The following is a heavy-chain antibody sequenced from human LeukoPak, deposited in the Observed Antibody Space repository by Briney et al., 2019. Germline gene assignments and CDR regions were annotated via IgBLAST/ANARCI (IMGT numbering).Heavy chain of an antibody. CDR3: AKDVAAAGTYFDY. J-gene: IGHJ4*02. D-gene: IGHD6-13*01. Sequence: GGSLRLSCAASGFTFSSYAMSWVRQAPGKGLEWVSAISGSSGRTYYADSVKGRFTISRDNSKNTLYVQMNSLRAEDTAVYYCAKDVAAAGTYFDYWGQGALVTVSS. CDR2: ISGSSGRT. V-gene: IGHV3-23*01. CDR1: GFTFSSYA.